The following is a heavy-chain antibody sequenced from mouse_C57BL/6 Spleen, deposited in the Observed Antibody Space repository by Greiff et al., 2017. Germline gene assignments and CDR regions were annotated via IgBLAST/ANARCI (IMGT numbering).Heavy chain of an antibody. V-gene: IGHV3-6*01. Sequence: EVKLMESGPGLVKPSQSLSLTCSVTGYSITSGYYWNWIRQFPGNKLEWMGYISYDGSNNYNPSLKNRTSITRDTSKNQFFLKLNSVTTEDTATYYCASEGPFYAMDYWGQGTSVTGSS. J-gene: IGHJ4*01. CDR3: ASEGPFYAMDY. CDR1: GYSITSGYY. CDR2: ISYDGSN.